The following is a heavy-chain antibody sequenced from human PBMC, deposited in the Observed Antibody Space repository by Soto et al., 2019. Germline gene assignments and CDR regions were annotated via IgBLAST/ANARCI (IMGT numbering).Heavy chain of an antibody. Sequence: QVQLHQWGAGLLKPSETLSLACSLYSGSLSGYYWSWIRQPPGKGLERIGEISPSGTTNYSPSLKSRVSISVDTSKNQFSLNLTSLTAADTAVYYCARAPKVSGSAQTRPDFWGQGSLVTVSS. CDR2: ISPSGTT. J-gene: IGHJ4*02. V-gene: IGHV4-34*01. CDR3: ARAPKVSGSAQTRPDF. CDR1: SGSLSGYY. D-gene: IGHD6-6*01.